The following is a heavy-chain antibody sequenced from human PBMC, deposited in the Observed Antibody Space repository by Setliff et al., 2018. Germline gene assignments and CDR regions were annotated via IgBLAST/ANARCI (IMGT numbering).Heavy chain of an antibody. CDR3: ARVFYYGSGSYLYYFDS. J-gene: IGHJ4*02. CDR1: GGPVTRTTTF. V-gene: IGHV4-39*07. D-gene: IGHD3-10*01. Sequence: SETLSLTCTVSGGPVTRTTTFWGWVRQTPGKGLEWIGSTYDSGSTYYNPSLNSRVTISEDTSKNQFSLKLTSVTAADTAVYYCARVFYYGSGSYLYYFDSWGQGTLVTVSS. CDR2: TYDSGST.